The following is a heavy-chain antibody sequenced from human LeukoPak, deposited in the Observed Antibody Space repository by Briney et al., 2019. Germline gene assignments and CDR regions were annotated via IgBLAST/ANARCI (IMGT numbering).Heavy chain of an antibody. CDR2: INPHNGDT. V-gene: IGHV1-2*02. CDR1: GYTFIGYY. D-gene: IGHD2-15*01. J-gene: IGHJ4*02. CDR3: ATVRDIVVGGGPYYFDY. Sequence: ASVKVSCKASGYTFIGYYLHWVRQAPGQGLEWMGWINPHNGDTNYAQKFQGRVTTTRDTSITTAYMELSRLKSDDTAVYYCATVRDIVVGGGPYYFDYWGQGTLVTVSS.